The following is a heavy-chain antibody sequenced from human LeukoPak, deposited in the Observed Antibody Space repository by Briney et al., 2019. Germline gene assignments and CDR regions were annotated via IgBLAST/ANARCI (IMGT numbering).Heavy chain of an antibody. CDR3: VGATRWLAYDY. Sequence: PGGSLRLSCAASGFTVSSYMSWVRQAPGKGLEWVSVIYDGGNTNYADSAKGRFTISRDTSKNTLFLQMNSLRAEDTGVYYCVGATRWLAYDYWGQGTLVTVSS. D-gene: IGHD6-19*01. CDR1: GFTVSSY. CDR2: IYDGGNT. J-gene: IGHJ4*02. V-gene: IGHV3-53*01.